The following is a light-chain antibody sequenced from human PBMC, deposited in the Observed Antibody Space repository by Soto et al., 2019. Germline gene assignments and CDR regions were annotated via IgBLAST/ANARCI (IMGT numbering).Light chain of an antibody. CDR2: GAS. CDR1: QSISTF. Sequence: DIQMTQSPSSLSASVGDRVTITCRASQSISTFLNWYQQKPGKAPKLLIYGASNLESGVPSTFSGSGSGTDFTLTISSLQPEDFATYYCQQCFSTPLLTFGGGIKVEIK. J-gene: IGKJ4*01. V-gene: IGKV1-39*01. CDR3: QQCFSTPLLT.